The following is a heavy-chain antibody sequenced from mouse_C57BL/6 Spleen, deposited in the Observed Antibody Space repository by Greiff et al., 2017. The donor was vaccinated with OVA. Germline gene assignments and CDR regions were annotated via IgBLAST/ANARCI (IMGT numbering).Heavy chain of an antibody. J-gene: IGHJ1*03. Sequence: QVQLQQPGAELVKPGASVKLSCKASGYTFTSYWMQWVKQRPGQGLEWIGEIDPSDSYTNYNQKFKGKATLTVDTSSSTAYMQLSSLTSEDSAVYYCARIMVTRLLLRYFEVWGTGTTVTVSS. V-gene: IGHV1-50*01. CDR3: ARIMVTRLLLRYFEV. CDR1: GYTFTSYW. CDR2: IDPSDSYT. D-gene: IGHD2-1*01.